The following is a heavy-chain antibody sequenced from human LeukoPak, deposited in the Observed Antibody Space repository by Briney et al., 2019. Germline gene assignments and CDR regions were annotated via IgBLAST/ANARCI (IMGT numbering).Heavy chain of an antibody. D-gene: IGHD3-3*01. J-gene: IGHJ6*03. CDR1: GFTFSSYS. Sequence: GGSLRLSCAASGFTFSSYSMNWVRQAPGKGLEWVSSISSSSSYIYYADSVKGRFTISRDNAKNSLYLQMNSLRAEDTAVYYCARVDYDFWSGYYTYYYYIDVWGKGTTVTVSS. CDR3: ARVDYDFWSGYYTYYYYIDV. CDR2: ISSSSSYI. V-gene: IGHV3-21*01.